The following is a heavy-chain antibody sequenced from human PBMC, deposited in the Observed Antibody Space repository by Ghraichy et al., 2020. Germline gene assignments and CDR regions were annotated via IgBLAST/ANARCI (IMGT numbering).Heavy chain of an antibody. J-gene: IGHJ4*02. Sequence: GGSLRLSCAAAGFTFSSYAMSWVRQAPGKGLEWVSAISGSGDNTDYADSYYADSVKGRFTISRDNSKNTLYLQMNSLRAEDTAVYYCAKEGVVATFPSLYYFDFWGQGTLVTVSS. V-gene: IGHV3-23*01. CDR1: GFTFSSYA. CDR2: ISGSGDNTDYADS. D-gene: IGHD5-12*01. CDR3: AKEGVVATFPSLYYFDF.